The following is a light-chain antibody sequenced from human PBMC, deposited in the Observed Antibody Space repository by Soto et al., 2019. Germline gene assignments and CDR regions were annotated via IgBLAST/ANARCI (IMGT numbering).Light chain of an antibody. Sequence: QSVLTQPPSASGTPGQRVTISCSGSSSNIGSNTVNWYQQLPGTAPKLLIYSNKQRPSGVPDRFSGSKSGSSASLAISGLQSEDEAHYYCAAWDDSLNGWVFGGGTKLTVL. CDR2: SNK. J-gene: IGLJ3*02. CDR1: SSNIGSNT. V-gene: IGLV1-44*01. CDR3: AAWDDSLNGWV.